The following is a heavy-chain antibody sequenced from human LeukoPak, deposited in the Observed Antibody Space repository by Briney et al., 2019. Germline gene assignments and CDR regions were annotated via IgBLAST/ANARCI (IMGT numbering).Heavy chain of an antibody. CDR1: GFTFSSYG. Sequence: GGSLRLSCAASGFTFSSYGMHWVRQAPGKGLERVTFIRYDGSNKYYADSVKGRFTISRDNSKSTLYLQMNSLSAEDTALYYCAKLYGDYKHAFPLWGQGTMVTVSS. V-gene: IGHV3-30*02. J-gene: IGHJ3*01. CDR2: IRYDGSNK. D-gene: IGHD4-17*01. CDR3: AKLYGDYKHAFPL.